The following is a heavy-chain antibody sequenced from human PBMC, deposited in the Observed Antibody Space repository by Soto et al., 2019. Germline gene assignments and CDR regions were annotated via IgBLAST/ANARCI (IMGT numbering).Heavy chain of an antibody. V-gene: IGHV2-5*01. D-gene: IGHD3-3*01. J-gene: IGHJ1*01. Sequence: QITLKESGPTLVKPTQTLTLTCTFSGFSLSTSGVGVGCIRQPPGKALEWLALIYWNDDKRYSPSLKSRLTITKYTSTNQVVLTMTKMDPVDTATYYCAHRRQNQDYDFWSGYSEYFQHWGQGTLVTVSS. CDR3: AHRRQNQDYDFWSGYSEYFQH. CDR1: GFSLSTSGVG. CDR2: IYWNDDK.